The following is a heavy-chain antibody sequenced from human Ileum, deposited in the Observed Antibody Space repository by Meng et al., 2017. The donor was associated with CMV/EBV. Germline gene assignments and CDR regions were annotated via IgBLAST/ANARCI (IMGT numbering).Heavy chain of an antibody. CDR3: AKYPVTTEGYYFDY. Sequence: GGSLRLSCAASGFILSSYWMAWVRQAPGKGLEWVANIKQDGSVKYYADSVKGRFTISRDNSKNTLYLQMNSLRAEDTAVYYCAKYPVTTEGYYFDYWGQGTLVTVSS. CDR2: IKQDGSVK. D-gene: IGHD4-17*01. J-gene: IGHJ4*02. CDR1: GFILSSYW. V-gene: IGHV3-7*03.